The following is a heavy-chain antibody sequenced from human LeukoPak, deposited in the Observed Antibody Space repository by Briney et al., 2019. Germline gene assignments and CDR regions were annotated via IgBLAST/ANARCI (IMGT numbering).Heavy chain of an antibody. D-gene: IGHD6-19*01. V-gene: IGHV5-51*01. CDR2: IYPGDSDT. CDR3: ARQAYSSGHDAFDF. CDR1: GYSSSRYS. J-gene: IGHJ3*01. Sequence: GESLKISCQGSGYSSSRYSIGWVRQMPGKGLEWMGIIYPGDSDTRYSPSFQGHVTISADKSIGTAYLQWSSLKASDTAMYFCARQAYSSGHDAFDFWGQGTMVTVSS.